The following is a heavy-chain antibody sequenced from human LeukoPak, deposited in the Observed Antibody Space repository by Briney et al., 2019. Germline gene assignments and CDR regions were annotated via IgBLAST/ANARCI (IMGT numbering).Heavy chain of an antibody. J-gene: IGHJ6*04. CDR1: GGSISSSNW. CDR3: ARDPVVPGARLFYYGMDV. Sequence: PSGTLSLTCAVSGGSISSSNWWSWVRQPPGKGLEWIGEIYHSGSTNYNPSLKSRVTISVDKSKNQFSLKLSSVTTADTAVYYCARDPVVPGARLFYYGMDVWGKGTTVTVSS. CDR2: IYHSGST. D-gene: IGHD2-2*01. V-gene: IGHV4-4*02.